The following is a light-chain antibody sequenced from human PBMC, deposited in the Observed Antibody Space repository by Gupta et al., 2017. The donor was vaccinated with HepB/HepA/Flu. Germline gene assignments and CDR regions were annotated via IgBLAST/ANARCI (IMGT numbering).Light chain of an antibody. V-gene: IGLV3-21*02. CDR1: DIVTKR. CDR2: DDS. CDR3: QVWDPSGDV. Sequence: SYVLTQPPSVSVAPGQTARIPCGGNDIVTKRVQWYQQRPGQAPVLVVYDDSDRPSGIPERFSGSNSGNTATLTISRVEAGDEADYYCQVWDPSGDVFGPGTKVTVL. J-gene: IGLJ1*01.